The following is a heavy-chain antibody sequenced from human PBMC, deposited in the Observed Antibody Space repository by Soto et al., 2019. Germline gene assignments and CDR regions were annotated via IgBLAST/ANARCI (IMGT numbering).Heavy chain of an antibody. CDR2: ISAYNGNT. CDR3: ARDPGIAVAHGGFDP. CDR1: GYTFTSYG. V-gene: IGHV1-18*01. J-gene: IGHJ5*02. Sequence: VATVKVSCKASGYTFTSYGISWVRQAPGQGLEWMGWISAYNGNTNYAQKLQGRVTMTTDTSTSTAYMELRSLRSDDTAVYYCARDPGIAVAHGGFDPWGQGTLVTVSS. D-gene: IGHD6-19*01.